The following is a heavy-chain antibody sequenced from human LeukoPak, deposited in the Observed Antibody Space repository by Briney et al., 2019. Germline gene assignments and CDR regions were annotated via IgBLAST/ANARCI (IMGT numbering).Heavy chain of an antibody. CDR3: AKDKIAVAGIGSAFDI. Sequence: GRSLRLSCAASGFTLDDYAMHWVRQAPGKGLAWVSGISWNSGSIGYADSVKGRFTISRDNAKNSLYLQMNRLRAEDMALYYCAKDKIAVAGIGSAFDIWGQGTMVTVSS. D-gene: IGHD6-19*01. V-gene: IGHV3-9*03. CDR2: ISWNSGSI. CDR1: GFTLDDYA. J-gene: IGHJ3*02.